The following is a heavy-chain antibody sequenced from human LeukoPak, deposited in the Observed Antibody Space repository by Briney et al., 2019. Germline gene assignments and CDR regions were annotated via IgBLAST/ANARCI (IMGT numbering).Heavy chain of an antibody. V-gene: IGHV1-69*13. CDR1: GGTFSSYA. Sequence: ASVKVSCKASGGTFSSYAISWVRQAPGQGLEWMGGIIPIFGTANYAQKFQGRVTITADESTSTAYMELSSLRSEDTAVYYCARGALGRPPNYYYYYMDVWGKGTTVTVSS. CDR3: ARGALGRPPNYYYYYMDV. D-gene: IGHD7-27*01. J-gene: IGHJ6*03. CDR2: IIPIFGTA.